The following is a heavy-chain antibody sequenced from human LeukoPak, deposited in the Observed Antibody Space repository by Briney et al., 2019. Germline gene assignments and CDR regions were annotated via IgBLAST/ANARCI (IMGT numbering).Heavy chain of an antibody. D-gene: IGHD5-24*01. Sequence: PGGSLRLSCAASGFTFSSYVMHWVRQAPGKGLERVAVISFDGSNKYYADSVKGRFTISRDNSKNTLYLQMNSLRAEDTAVYYCARDRRDGYKFVLYYFDYWGQGTLVTVSS. V-gene: IGHV3-30*01. CDR3: ARDRRDGYKFVLYYFDY. J-gene: IGHJ4*02. CDR2: ISFDGSNK. CDR1: GFTFSSYV.